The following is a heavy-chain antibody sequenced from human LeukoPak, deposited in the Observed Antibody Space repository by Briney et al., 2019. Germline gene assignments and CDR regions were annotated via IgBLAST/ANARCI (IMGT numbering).Heavy chain of an antibody. V-gene: IGHV1-18*01. D-gene: IGHD3-10*01. CDR2: ISAYNGNT. CDR3: AREGPPHIATMVRGRRYFDY. Sequence: ASVKVSCKASGYTFTSYGISWVRQAPGQGLEWMGWISAYNGNTNYAQKLQGRVTMTTDTSTSTAYMELRSLRSDDTAVYYCAREGPPHIATMVRGRRYFDYWGQGTLVTVSS. CDR1: GYTFTSYG. J-gene: IGHJ4*02.